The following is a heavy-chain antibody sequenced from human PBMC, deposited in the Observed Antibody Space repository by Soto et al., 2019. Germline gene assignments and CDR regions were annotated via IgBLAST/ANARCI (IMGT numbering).Heavy chain of an antibody. V-gene: IGHV3-23*01. CDR1: GFTFSSYA. CDR2: ISGSGGST. D-gene: IGHD5-12*01. CDR3: AKGDRDGYKMYYFDY. Sequence: GGSLRLSCAASGFTFSSYAMSWARQAPGKGLEWVSAISGSGGSTYYADSVKGRFTISRDNSKNTLYLQMNSLRAEDTAVYYCAKGDRDGYKMYYFDYWGQGTLVTVSS. J-gene: IGHJ4*02.